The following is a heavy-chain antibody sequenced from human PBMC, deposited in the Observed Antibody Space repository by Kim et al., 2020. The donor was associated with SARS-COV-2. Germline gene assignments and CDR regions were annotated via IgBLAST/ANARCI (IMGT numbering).Heavy chain of an antibody. CDR1: GFTFSSYW. Sequence: GGSLRLSCAASGFTFSSYWMHWVRQAPGKGLVWVSRINSDGSSTSYADSVKGRFTISRDNAKNTLYLQMNSLRAEDTAVYYCARDLTVIRPYYDILTGGFDPWGQGTLVTVSS. D-gene: IGHD3-9*01. J-gene: IGHJ5*02. CDR2: INSDGSST. CDR3: ARDLTVIRPYYDILTGGFDP. V-gene: IGHV3-74*01.